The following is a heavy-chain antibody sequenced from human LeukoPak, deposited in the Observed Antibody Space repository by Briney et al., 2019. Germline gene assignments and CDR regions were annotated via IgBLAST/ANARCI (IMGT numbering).Heavy chain of an antibody. CDR3: ARSIFVWELLNAFDI. CDR1: GYTFTSYG. CDR2: ISAYNGNT. J-gene: IGHJ3*02. D-gene: IGHD1-26*01. Sequence: GASVKVSCKASGYTFTSYGISWVRQAPGQGLEWMGWISAYNGNTNYAQKLQGRVTMTTDTSTSTAYMELRSLRSDDTAVYYCARSIFVWELLNAFDIWGQGTMVTVSS. V-gene: IGHV1-18*01.